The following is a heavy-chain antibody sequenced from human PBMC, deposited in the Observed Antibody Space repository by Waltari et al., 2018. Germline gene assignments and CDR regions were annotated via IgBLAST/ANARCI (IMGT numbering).Heavy chain of an antibody. CDR1: GFTFSSYD. CDR2: ISSSSGYI. Sequence: EVQLVESGGGLVQPGGSLRLSCAASGFTFSSYDMSWVRQAPGQGLEWVSYISSSSGYIYYADSVKGRFTISRDNAKNSLSLQMSSLRAEDTAVYYCTTCGGSSLDVWGRGVLVTVSS. J-gene: IGHJ4*02. CDR3: TTCGGSSLDV. D-gene: IGHD3-16*01. V-gene: IGHV3-21*04.